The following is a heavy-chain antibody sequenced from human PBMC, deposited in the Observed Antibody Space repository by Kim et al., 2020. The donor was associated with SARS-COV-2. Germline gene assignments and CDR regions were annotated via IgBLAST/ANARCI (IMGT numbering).Heavy chain of an antibody. J-gene: IGHJ3*02. D-gene: IGHD3-10*01. CDR2: IPYSGST. CDR3: ARDYYGSDASYVAFDI. Sequence: SETLSLTCTVSGGSVNSGSTFWNWIRQSPGKGLEWIGYIPYSGSTNYNPSLKSRVTISMDSAKNQFSLKLSSVTASDTAVYFCARDYYGSDASYVAFDIWGQGTMVTVSS. V-gene: IGHV4-61*01. CDR1: GGSVNSGSTF.